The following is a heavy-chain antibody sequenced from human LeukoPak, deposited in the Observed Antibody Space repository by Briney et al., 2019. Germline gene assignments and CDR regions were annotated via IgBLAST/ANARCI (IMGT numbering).Heavy chain of an antibody. Sequence: PGGSLRLSCAAAGFTFSSYAMNWVRQAAGKGLEYVSSISYNGGSTYYANSVKGRFTISRDNSKNTLYLQMGSLRAEDTAVYYCARESDYDDYVGYWGQGTLVTVSS. J-gene: IGHJ4*02. CDR2: ISYNGGST. V-gene: IGHV3-64*01. D-gene: IGHD4-17*01. CDR3: ARESDYDDYVGY. CDR1: GFTFSSYA.